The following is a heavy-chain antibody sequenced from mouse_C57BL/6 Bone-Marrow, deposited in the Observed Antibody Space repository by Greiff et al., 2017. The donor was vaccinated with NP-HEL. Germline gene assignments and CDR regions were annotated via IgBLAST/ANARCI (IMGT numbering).Heavy chain of an antibody. J-gene: IGHJ1*03. V-gene: IGHV3-8*01. CDR1: GYSITSDY. Sequence: ESGPGLAKPSQTLSLTCSVTGYSITSDYWNCIRKFPGNKLEYMGCISYSGSTYYNPSLKSRISITRDTSKNQYYLQLNSVTTTDTHKYDTATANEQANAPSSYSGHGTRGT. CDR3: ATANEQANAPSSYSGHGT. CDR2: ISYSGST. D-gene: IGHD3-1*01.